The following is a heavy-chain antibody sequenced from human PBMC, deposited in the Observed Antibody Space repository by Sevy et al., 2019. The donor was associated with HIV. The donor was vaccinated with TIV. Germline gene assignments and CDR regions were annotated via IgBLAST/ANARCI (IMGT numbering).Heavy chain of an antibody. CDR1: GFTFGDYA. V-gene: IGHV3-49*03. J-gene: IGHJ3*02. D-gene: IGHD3-22*01. CDR2: IRSKAYGGTT. Sequence: GGSLRLSCTASGFTFGDYAMSWFRQAPGKGLEWVGFIRSKAYGGTTEYAASVKGRFTISRDDSKSIAYLQMNSLKTEETAVYYCTRGKYYYDSSGYYPGAFDIWGQGTMVTVSS. CDR3: TRGKYYYDSSGYYPGAFDI.